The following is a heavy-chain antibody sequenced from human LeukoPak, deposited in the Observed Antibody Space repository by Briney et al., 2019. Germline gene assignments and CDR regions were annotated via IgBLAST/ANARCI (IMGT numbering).Heavy chain of an antibody. CDR3: AKGGYTYKWFDP. CDR1: GFTFSNYA. V-gene: IGHV3-23*01. J-gene: IGHJ5*02. CDR2: ISGGGGST. D-gene: IGHD3-22*01. Sequence: QTGGSLRLPCAASGFTFSNYAMTWVRQAPGKGLEWVSVISGGGGSTYYADSVKGRFTISRDNSKNTLDLQMNSLRAEDTAVYYCAKGGYTYKWFDPWGQGALVTVSS.